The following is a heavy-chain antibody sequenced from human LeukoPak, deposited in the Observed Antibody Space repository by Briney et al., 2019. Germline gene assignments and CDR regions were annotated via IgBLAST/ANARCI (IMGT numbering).Heavy chain of an antibody. Sequence: GGSLRLSCAASGFVFDDYTMHWVRQAPGKGLEWVSLISWDGGSTYYADSVKGRFTISRDNSKNSLYLQMNSLRTEDTALYYCAKDIPLDTMVRGVMGYWGQGTLVTVSS. CDR3: AKDIPLDTMVRGVMGY. J-gene: IGHJ4*02. CDR1: GFVFDDYT. D-gene: IGHD3-10*01. V-gene: IGHV3-43*01. CDR2: ISWDGGST.